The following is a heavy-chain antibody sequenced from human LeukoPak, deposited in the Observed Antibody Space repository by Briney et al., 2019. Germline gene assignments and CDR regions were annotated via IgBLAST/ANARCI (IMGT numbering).Heavy chain of an antibody. Sequence: GGSLRLSCAASGFTFSTYSMNWVRQAPGKGLEWVSYISSSSSTIYYADSVKGRFTISGDNAKNSLYLQMNSLRAEDTAVYYCARGSTYYDSSGQVPFDYWGQGTLVTVSS. J-gene: IGHJ4*02. CDR1: GFTFSTYS. V-gene: IGHV3-48*01. CDR3: ARGSTYYDSSGQVPFDY. D-gene: IGHD3-22*01. CDR2: ISSSSSTI.